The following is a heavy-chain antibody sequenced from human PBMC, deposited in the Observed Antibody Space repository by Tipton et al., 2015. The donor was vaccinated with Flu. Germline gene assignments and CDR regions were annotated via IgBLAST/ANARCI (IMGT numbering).Heavy chain of an antibody. CDR1: GFTLSSYM. J-gene: IGHJ4*02. V-gene: IGHV3-74*01. D-gene: IGHD6-19*01. CDR2: ITSDGSST. CDR3: AKGIPELVAGLDH. Sequence: GSLRLSCVSSGFTLSSYMMHWVRQGPGKGLVWVSRITSDGSSTTYADSVRGRFTISRDNSKNMLYLQMNSLRPEDTAIYYCAKGIPELVAGLDHWGQGTLVSVPS.